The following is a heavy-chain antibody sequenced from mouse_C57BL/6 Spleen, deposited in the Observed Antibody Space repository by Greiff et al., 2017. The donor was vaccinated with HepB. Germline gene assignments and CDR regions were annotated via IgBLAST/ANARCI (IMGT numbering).Heavy chain of an antibody. CDR3: TRRGYDGAWFAY. CDR2: IDPETGGT. CDR1: GYTFTDYE. D-gene: IGHD2-2*01. Sequence: VKLMESGAELVRPGASVTLSCKASGYTFTDYEMHWVKQTPVHGLEWIGAIDPETGGTAYNQKFKGKAILTADKSSSTAYMELRSLTSEDSAVYYCTRRGYDGAWFAYWGQGTLVTVSA. J-gene: IGHJ3*01. V-gene: IGHV1-15*01.